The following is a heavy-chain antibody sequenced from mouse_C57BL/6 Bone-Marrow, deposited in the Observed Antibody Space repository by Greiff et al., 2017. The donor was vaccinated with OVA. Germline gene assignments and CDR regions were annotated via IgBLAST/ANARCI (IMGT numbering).Heavy chain of an antibody. V-gene: IGHV5-4*03. Sequence: EVKVEESGGGLVKPGGSLKLSCAASGFTFSSYAMSWVRQTPEKRLEWVATISDGGSYTYYPDNVKGRFTISRDNAKNNLYLQMSHLKSEDTAMYYCARGDGYYGAWFAYWGQGTLVTVSA. D-gene: IGHD2-3*01. CDR3: ARGDGYYGAWFAY. J-gene: IGHJ3*01. CDR1: GFTFSSYA. CDR2: ISDGGSYT.